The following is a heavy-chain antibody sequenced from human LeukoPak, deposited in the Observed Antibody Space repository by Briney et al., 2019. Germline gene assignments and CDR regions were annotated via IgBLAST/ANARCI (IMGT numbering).Heavy chain of an antibody. D-gene: IGHD3-10*01. CDR2: FDPEDGET. CDR3: ATAPPYYYGSGSYSP. CDR1: GYTLTELS. Sequence: ASVKVSCKVSGYTLTELSMHWVRQAPGKGLEWMGGFDPEDGETIYAQKFQGRVTMTEDTSTDTAYMELSSLRSEDTAVYYCATAPPYYYGSGSYSPWGQGTLVTVS. V-gene: IGHV1-24*01. J-gene: IGHJ5*02.